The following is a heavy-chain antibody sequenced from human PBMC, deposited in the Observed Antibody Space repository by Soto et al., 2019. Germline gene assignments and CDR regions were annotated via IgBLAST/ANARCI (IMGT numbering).Heavy chain of an antibody. CDR3: AKALARDDILETSEVDYYYGMDV. D-gene: IGHD3-9*01. J-gene: IGHJ6*02. V-gene: IGHV3-23*01. Sequence: PGGALRLSCAASGFTFSSYAMSWVRQAPGKGLEWVSAISGSGGSTYYADSVKGRFTISRDNSKNTLYLQMNSLRAEDTAVYYCAKALARDDILETSEVDYYYGMDVWDYGTMVTV. CDR2: ISGSGGST. CDR1: GFTFSSYA.